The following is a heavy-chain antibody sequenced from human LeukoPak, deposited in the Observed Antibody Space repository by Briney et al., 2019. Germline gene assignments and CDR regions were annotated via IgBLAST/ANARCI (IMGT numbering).Heavy chain of an antibody. V-gene: IGHV3-33*06. D-gene: IGHD4-17*01. CDR1: GFTFSSYG. CDR3: AKDARLYGDCVPYFRH. Sequence: GGSLRPSRAASGFTFSSYGIHWVRQAPGKGLEWVAVIWYDGSNKYYADSVKGRFTISRYNSKNTLYLQMNSLRAEDTAVYYCAKDARLYGDCVPYFRHWGQDHVVTLSS. J-gene: IGHJ1*01. CDR2: IWYDGSNK.